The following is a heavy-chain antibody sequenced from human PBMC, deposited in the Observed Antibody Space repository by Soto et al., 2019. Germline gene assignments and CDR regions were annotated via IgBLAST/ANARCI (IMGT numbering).Heavy chain of an antibody. CDR3: ARPVFGDYWYFDL. V-gene: IGHV1-69*08. CDR1: GGTFSSHT. D-gene: IGHD4-17*01. CDR2: IIPALGTA. J-gene: IGHJ2*01. Sequence: QDQLVQSGAEVKKPGSSVKVSCKASGGTFSSHTFSWVRQAPGQGLEWMGRIIPALGTATYAQTFQGRVTITADESATTVYMELHSLRSEDTAVYYCARPVFGDYWYFDLWGRGTLVTVSS.